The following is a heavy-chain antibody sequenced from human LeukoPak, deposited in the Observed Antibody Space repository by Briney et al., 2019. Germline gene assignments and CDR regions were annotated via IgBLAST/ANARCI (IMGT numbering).Heavy chain of an antibody. CDR1: GYSISSGYY. J-gene: IGHJ4*02. CDR2: IYHSGST. CDR3: ARGWSYDFWSGYYTIPFDY. Sequence: KPSETLSLTCTVSGYSISSGYYWGWIRQPPGKGLEWIGSIYHSGSTYYNPSLKSRVTISVDTSKNQFSLKLSSVTAADTAVYYCARGWSYDFWSGYYTIPFDYWGQGTLVTVSS. D-gene: IGHD3-3*01. V-gene: IGHV4-38-2*02.